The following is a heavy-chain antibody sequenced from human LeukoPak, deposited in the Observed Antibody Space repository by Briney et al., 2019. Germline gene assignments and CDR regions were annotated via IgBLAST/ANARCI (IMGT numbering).Heavy chain of an antibody. CDR1: GYTFTSYD. D-gene: IGHD4-23*01. V-gene: IGHV1-8*03. CDR2: MNPNSGNT. J-gene: IGHJ4*02. CDR3: ARRWSYYFDY. Sequence: ASVKVSCKASGYTFTSYDINWVRQATGQGLGWMGGMNPNSGNTGYAQKFQGRVTITRNTSISTAYMELSSLRSEDTAVYYCARRWSYYFDYWGQGTLVTVSS.